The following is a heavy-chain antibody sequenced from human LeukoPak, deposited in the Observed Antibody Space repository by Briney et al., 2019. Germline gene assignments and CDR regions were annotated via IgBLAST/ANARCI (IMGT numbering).Heavy chain of an antibody. V-gene: IGHV3-30*18. Sequence: GRSLRLSCAASGFTFSNYGMHWVRQAPGKGLEWVAVISYDGSNKYYADSAKGRFTISRDNSKNTLYLQMNSLRAEDTAVYYCAKDSSLAAADYWGQGTLVTVSS. CDR3: AKDSSLAAADY. CDR2: ISYDGSNK. D-gene: IGHD6-13*01. CDR1: GFTFSNYG. J-gene: IGHJ4*02.